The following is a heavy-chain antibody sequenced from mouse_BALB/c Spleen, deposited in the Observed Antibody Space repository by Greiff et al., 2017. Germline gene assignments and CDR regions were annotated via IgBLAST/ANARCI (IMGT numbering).Heavy chain of an antibody. Sequence: VHVKQSGAELVRPGALVKLSCKASGFNIKDYYMHWVKQRPEQGLEWIGWIDPENGNTIYDPKFQGKASITADTSSNTAYLQLSSLTSEDTAVYYCARPMWGYWGQGTTLTVSS. CDR3: ARPMWGY. V-gene: IGHV14-1*02. D-gene: IGHD6-5*01. J-gene: IGHJ2*01. CDR1: GFNIKDYY. CDR2: IDPENGNT.